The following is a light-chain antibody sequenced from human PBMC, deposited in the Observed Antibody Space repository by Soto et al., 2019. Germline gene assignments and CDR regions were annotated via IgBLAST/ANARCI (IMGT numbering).Light chain of an antibody. Sequence: EIVLTQSPGTLSLSPGERATLSCRASQSVSSSYLAWYQQKPGQAPRLLIFDASSRASGTPERFSGSGSGTDFTLTISRLEPEDFAVYYCQQYGSSPITFGQGTRLEIK. CDR1: QSVSSSY. J-gene: IGKJ5*01. CDR2: DAS. CDR3: QQYGSSPIT. V-gene: IGKV3-20*01.